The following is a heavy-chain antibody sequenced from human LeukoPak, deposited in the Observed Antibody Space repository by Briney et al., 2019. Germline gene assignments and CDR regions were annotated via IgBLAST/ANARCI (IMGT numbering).Heavy chain of an antibody. CDR1: GASISYYY. D-gene: IGHD3-10*01. Sequence: LSLTCTVSGASISYYYWSWVRQAPGKGLGGVAVISYDGSNKYYADSVKGRFTISRDNSKNTLYLQMNSLRAEDTAVYYCAKDNSLYGYHYYGMDVWGQGTTVTVSS. CDR2: ISYDGSNK. V-gene: IGHV3-30*18. CDR3: AKDNSLYGYHYYGMDV. J-gene: IGHJ6*02.